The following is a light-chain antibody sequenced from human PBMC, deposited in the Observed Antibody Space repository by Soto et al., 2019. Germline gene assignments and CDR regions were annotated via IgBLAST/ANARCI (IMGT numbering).Light chain of an antibody. Sequence: ETVMTQSPATLSVSPGERATLSCRASQSVSTKLAWYQQKPGQAPRLLIYGASTRATGIPARFSGSGSGTEFTLTVSSLQSEDFAVYYCHQYDDWPPITFGQGTLLEIK. CDR3: HQYDDWPPIT. J-gene: IGKJ5*01. CDR2: GAS. V-gene: IGKV3D-15*01. CDR1: QSVSTK.